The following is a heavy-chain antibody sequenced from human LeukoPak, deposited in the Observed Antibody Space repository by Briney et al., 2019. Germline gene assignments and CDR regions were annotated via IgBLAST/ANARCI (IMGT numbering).Heavy chain of an antibody. J-gene: IGHJ5*02. V-gene: IGHV1-8*01. CDR1: GYTFTSYD. CDR3: ASSGYGDEGNWFDP. Sequence: ASVKVSCKASGYTFTSYDINWVRQATGQGLEWMGWMNPNSGNTGYAQKFQGRVTMTRSTSISTAYMELNSLRSEDTAVYYCASSGYGDEGNWFDPWGQGTLVTVSS. CDR2: MNPNSGNT. D-gene: IGHD4-17*01.